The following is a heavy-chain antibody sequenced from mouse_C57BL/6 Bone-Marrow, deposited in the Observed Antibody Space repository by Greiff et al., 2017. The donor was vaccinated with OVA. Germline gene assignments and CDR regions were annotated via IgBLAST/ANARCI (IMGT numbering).Heavy chain of an antibody. CDR2: ISNGGGST. CDR3: ARMGYGYGYWYFDV. CDR1: GFTFSDYY. D-gene: IGHD2-2*01. J-gene: IGHJ1*03. Sequence: EVQLVESGGGLVQPGGSLKLSCAASGFTFSDYYMYWVRQTPEKRLEWVAYISNGGGSTYYPDTVKGRFTISRDNAKNTLYLQMSRLKSEETAMYYCARMGYGYGYWYFDVWGTGTTVTVSS. V-gene: IGHV5-12*01.